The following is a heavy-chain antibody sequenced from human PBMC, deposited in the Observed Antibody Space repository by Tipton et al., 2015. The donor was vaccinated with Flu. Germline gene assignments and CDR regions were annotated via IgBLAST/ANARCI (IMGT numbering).Heavy chain of an antibody. CDR1: GDSFTTYW. J-gene: IGHJ3*02. D-gene: IGHD3-3*01. CDR2: IYPGDSDT. V-gene: IGHV5-51*01. Sequence: QLVQSGAEVKKPGESLKISCKGSGDSFTTYWIAWVRQMPGKGLEWMGIIYPGDSDTRYSPSFQGQVTISADKSISTAYLQWSSLKASDTAIYYCARTHLDSERFFPVDAFDIWGQGTMVTVSS. CDR3: ARTHLDSERFFPVDAFDI.